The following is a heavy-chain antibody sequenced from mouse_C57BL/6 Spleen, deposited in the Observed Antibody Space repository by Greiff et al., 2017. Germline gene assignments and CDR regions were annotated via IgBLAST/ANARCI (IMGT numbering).Heavy chain of an antibody. J-gene: IGHJ4*01. CDR2: INPSNGGP. Sequence: QVQLQQPGTELVKPGASVKLSCKASGYTFTSYWMHWVKQRPGQGLEWIGNINPSNGGPNYNEKFKSKATLTVDKSSSTAYMQLSSLTSEDSSVYYCARGNYGSQYLYYYAMDYWGQGTSVTVSS. CDR3: ARGNYGSQYLYYYAMDY. D-gene: IGHD1-1*01. CDR1: GYTFTSYW. V-gene: IGHV1-53*01.